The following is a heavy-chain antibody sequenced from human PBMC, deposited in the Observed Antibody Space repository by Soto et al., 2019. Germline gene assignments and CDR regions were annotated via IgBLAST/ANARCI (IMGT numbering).Heavy chain of an antibody. Sequence: QVQLVQSGAEVKKPGTSVNISCKSSGFTFTSYTFHWVRQAPGQRLEWMGWINAGNGDSQFSQRFQDRVTFTRDPSASTVSMELTSLTSEDTAVYFCTRETAYWGGHCHLPYWGQGTLFTVSS. CDR3: TRETAYWGGHCHLPY. CDR2: INAGNGDS. D-gene: IGHD2-21*02. V-gene: IGHV1-3*01. CDR1: GFTFTSYT. J-gene: IGHJ4*02.